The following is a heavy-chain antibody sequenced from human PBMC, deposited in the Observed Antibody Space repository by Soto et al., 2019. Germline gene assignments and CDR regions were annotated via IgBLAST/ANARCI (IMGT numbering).Heavy chain of an antibody. D-gene: IGHD2-15*01. CDR2: ISGSGGST. CDR3: AKMGGYCSGGSCYSPLAIGY. Sequence: GGSLRLSCAASGFTFSSYAMSWVRQAPGKGLEWVSAISGSGGSTYYADSVKGRFTISRDNSKNTLYLQMNSPRAEDTAVYYCAKMGGYCSGGSCYSPLAIGYWGQGTLVTVSS. V-gene: IGHV3-23*01. CDR1: GFTFSSYA. J-gene: IGHJ4*02.